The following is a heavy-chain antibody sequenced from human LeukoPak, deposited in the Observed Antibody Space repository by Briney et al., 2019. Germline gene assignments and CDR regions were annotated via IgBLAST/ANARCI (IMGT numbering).Heavy chain of an antibody. V-gene: IGHV3-43*02. J-gene: IGHJ4*02. Sequence: PGGSLRLSCVASGFTFDDYAMHWVRQAPGKGLEWVSLISGAGGSTYYADSVKGRFTISRDNSKNSLYLQMNSLRAEDTALYYCAKDFYSGSGSYSGHWGQGTLVTVSS. CDR1: GFTFDDYA. CDR3: AKDFYSGSGSYSGH. D-gene: IGHD3-10*01. CDR2: ISGAGGST.